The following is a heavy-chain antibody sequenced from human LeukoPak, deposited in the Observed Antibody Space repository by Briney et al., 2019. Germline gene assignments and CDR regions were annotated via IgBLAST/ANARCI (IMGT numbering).Heavy chain of an antibody. D-gene: IGHD6-13*01. J-gene: IGHJ4*02. V-gene: IGHV3-23*01. CDR3: AKRVPYSSSRPCFDH. CDR2: IGDTGAST. Sequence: GGSLRLSCAASGFTFSNFGMRWVRQTPGKGLEGVSAIGDTGASTYYADSVRGRFTISRDNSKKTLYLQMNSLRVEDSALYYCAKRVPYSSSRPCFDHWVQGALVGVSS. CDR1: GFTFSNFG.